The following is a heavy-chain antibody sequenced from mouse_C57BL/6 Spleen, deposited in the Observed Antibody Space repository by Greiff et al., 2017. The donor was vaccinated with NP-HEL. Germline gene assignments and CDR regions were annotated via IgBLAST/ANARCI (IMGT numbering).Heavy chain of an antibody. CDR1: GFTFSDYG. CDR2: ISSGSSTI. Sequence: EVKLVESGGGLVKPGGSLKLSCAASGFTFSDYGMHWVRQAPEKGLEWVAYISSGSSTIYYADTVKGRFTISRDNAKNTLFLQMTSLRSEDTAMYYCARPFYKGYFDVWGTGTTVTVSS. V-gene: IGHV5-17*01. CDR3: ARPFYKGYFDV. J-gene: IGHJ1*03.